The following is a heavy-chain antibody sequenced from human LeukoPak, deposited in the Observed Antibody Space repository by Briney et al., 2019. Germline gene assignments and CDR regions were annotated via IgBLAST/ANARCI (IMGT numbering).Heavy chain of an antibody. Sequence: SETLSLTCAVSGGSISSSNWWSWVRQPPGKGLEWIGNIYKSGSAYYNPSLKSRATISVDTSKNQFALNLTSVTATDTAVYYCARHRGYSYGYVDYWGQGTLVTVSS. J-gene: IGHJ4*02. D-gene: IGHD5-18*01. CDR1: GGSISSSNW. CDR3: ARHRGYSYGYVDY. V-gene: IGHV4-4*02. CDR2: IYKSGSA.